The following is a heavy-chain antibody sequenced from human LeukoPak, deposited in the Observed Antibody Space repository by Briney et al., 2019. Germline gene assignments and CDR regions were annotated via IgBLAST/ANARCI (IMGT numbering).Heavy chain of an antibody. V-gene: IGHV3-23*01. CDR3: AKRANHYGGMRGAFDI. D-gene: IGHD4-23*01. CDR2: ISATGDST. Sequence: GESLRLSCAASGFTFSSYAMSWVRQAPGKGLEWVSAISATGDSTYYADSVRGRFTISRDNSKNTLYLQMNSLRAEDTAVYYCAKRANHYGGMRGAFDIWGQGTMVTVSS. CDR1: GFTFSSYA. J-gene: IGHJ3*02.